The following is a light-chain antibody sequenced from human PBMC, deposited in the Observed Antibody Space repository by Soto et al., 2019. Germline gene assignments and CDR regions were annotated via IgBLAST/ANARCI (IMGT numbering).Light chain of an antibody. CDR2: GTS. J-gene: IGKJ5*01. CDR1: QSVPRSY. CDR3: QQYGSSIT. V-gene: IGKV3-20*01. Sequence: EIVLTQSPGTLSLSPGERATLSCRASQSVPRSYLAWYQQKPGQAPRLLIYGTSSRATGIPDRFSGSGSGTEFTLTISRLEPEDFAVFYCQQYGSSITCGQGTRLEIK.